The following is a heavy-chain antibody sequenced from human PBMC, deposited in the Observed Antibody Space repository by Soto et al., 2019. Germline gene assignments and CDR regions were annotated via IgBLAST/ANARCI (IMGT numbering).Heavy chain of an antibody. CDR3: ARNSLPTTLYTSNWNIIDY. J-gene: IGHJ4*02. CDR2: ISGFSTTI. Sequence: PGGSLRLSCAASGFTFSSYSMNWVRQTPEKGLEWISYISGFSTTIYYADSVKGRFTISRDNAKNSLYLQMSSLRDEDTALYYCARNSLPTTLYTSNWNIIDYWGKGTLVTVSS. V-gene: IGHV3-48*02. CDR1: GFTFSSYS. D-gene: IGHD1-20*01.